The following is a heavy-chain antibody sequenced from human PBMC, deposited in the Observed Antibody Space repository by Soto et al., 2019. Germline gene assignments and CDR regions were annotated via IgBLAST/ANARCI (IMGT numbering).Heavy chain of an antibody. CDR3: ARGWFLARWRH. J-gene: IGHJ4*02. V-gene: IGHV3-21*01. D-gene: IGHD6-19*01. CDR2: ISSSSTYI. Sequence: EVQLVESGGDLVKPGGSLSLSCAASGFTFSSYNMKWVRQAPGKGLEWLSSISSSSTYIYYAHSVKGRFTISRDNARKPLYLQLNTLRAEHTAGYYCARGWFLARWRHWGQAALVTVSS. CDR1: GFTFSSYN.